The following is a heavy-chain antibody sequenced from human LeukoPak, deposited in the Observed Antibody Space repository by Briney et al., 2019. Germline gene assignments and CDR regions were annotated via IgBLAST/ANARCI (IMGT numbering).Heavy chain of an antibody. CDR3: ATGITMIADYYFDY. CDR2: FDPEDGET. Sequence: ASVKVSCKVSGYTHTELSMHWVRQAPGKGLEWMGGFDPEDGETIYAQKFQGRVTMTEDTSTDTAYMELSSLRSEDTAVYYCATGITMIADYYFDYWGQGTLVTVSS. CDR1: GYTHTELS. J-gene: IGHJ4*02. V-gene: IGHV1-24*01. D-gene: IGHD3-22*01.